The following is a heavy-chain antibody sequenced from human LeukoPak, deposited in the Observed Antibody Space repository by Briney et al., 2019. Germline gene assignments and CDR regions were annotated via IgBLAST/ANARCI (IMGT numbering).Heavy chain of an antibody. V-gene: IGHV3-21*01. CDR1: GFTFSSYS. J-gene: IGHJ4*02. D-gene: IGHD4-23*01. Sequence: PGGSLRLSCAASGFTFSSYSMNWVRQAPGKGLEWDSSISSGSSFIYYADSVKGRFTISRDNAKNSLYLQMNSPRAEDTAVYYCASDPSYGGNSDYWGQGTLVTVSS. CDR3: ASDPSYGGNSDY. CDR2: ISSGSSFI.